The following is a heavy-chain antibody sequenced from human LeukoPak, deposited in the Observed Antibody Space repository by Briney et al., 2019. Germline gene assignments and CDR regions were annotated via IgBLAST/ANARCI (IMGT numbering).Heavy chain of an antibody. D-gene: IGHD4-11*01. Sequence: GGSLRLSCAASGFTFSSYSMNWVRQAPGKGLEWVSYISSSSSTIYYADSVKGRFTISRDNAKNSLYLQMNSLRAEDTAVYYCARPSGVTTYYYYYMDVWGKGTTVTVAS. V-gene: IGHV3-48*01. CDR2: ISSSSSTI. J-gene: IGHJ6*03. CDR3: ARPSGVTTYYYYYMDV. CDR1: GFTFSSYS.